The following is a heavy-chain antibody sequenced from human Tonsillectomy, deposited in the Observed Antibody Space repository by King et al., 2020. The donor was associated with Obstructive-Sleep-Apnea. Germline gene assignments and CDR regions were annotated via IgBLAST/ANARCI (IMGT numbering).Heavy chain of an antibody. CDR3: ARGSSEWYSSGWYRFCYDY. CDR2: IIPIFPTA. J-gene: IGHJ4*02. Sequence: QLVQSGAEVKKPGSSVKVSCKASGGTFSSHPISWVRQAPGQGLECMGGIIPIFPTANYAQKFQVRVTITADESTSTAYMELSSLKSEDTAVYYCARGSSEWYSSGWYRFCYDYWGQGALVT. D-gene: IGHD6-19*01. CDR1: GGTFSSHP. V-gene: IGHV1-69*01.